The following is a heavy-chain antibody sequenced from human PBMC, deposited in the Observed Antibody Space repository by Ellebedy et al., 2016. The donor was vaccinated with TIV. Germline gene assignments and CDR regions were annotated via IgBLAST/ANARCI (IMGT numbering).Heavy chain of an antibody. D-gene: IGHD6-19*01. J-gene: IGHJ4*02. V-gene: IGHV4-4*07. CDR3: ARESSGNFFY. CDR1: GGSINSYY. CDR2: IYSSGST. Sequence: MPGGSLRLSCTISGGSINSYYWSWIRQPAGKSLEWIGHIYSSGSTMYNPSLRSRVTMSVDTSKNQFSLKLRSVTAADTAIYYCARESSGNFFYWGQGILVTVSS.